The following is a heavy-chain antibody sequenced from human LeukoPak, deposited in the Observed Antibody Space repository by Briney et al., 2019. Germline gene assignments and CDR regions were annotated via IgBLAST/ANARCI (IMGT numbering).Heavy chain of an antibody. Sequence: ASVKVSCKASGYTFTNYGVSWVRQAPGQGLEWMGWISAYNGNTNYAQNLQRRVTMTTDTSTSTAYMELRSLRSDDTAVYYCARDFVGVCSGGSCYLDAFDIWGQGTMVTVSS. CDR2: ISAYNGNT. D-gene: IGHD2-15*01. V-gene: IGHV1-18*01. CDR3: ARDFVGVCSGGSCYLDAFDI. J-gene: IGHJ3*02. CDR1: GYTFTNYG.